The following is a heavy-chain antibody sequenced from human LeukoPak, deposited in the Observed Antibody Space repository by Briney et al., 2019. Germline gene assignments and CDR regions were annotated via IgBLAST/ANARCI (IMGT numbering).Heavy chain of an antibody. J-gene: IGHJ6*02. CDR2: ISYDGCNK. V-gene: IGHV3-30-3*01. D-gene: IGHD5-12*01. CDR1: GFTFSSYA. Sequence: GGSLRLSCAASGFTFSSYAMHWVRQAPGKGLEWVAVISYDGCNKYYADSVKGRFTISRDNSKNTLYLQMNSLRAEDTAVYYCASTPKDIVATIPYYYYGMDVWGQGTTVTVSS. CDR3: ASTPKDIVATIPYYYYGMDV.